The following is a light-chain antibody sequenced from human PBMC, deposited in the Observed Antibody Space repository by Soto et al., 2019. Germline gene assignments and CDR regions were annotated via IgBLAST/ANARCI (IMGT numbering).Light chain of an antibody. V-gene: IGLV2-14*01. J-gene: IGLJ1*01. CDR3: SSYTSSSTLV. Sequence: QSALTQPASVSGSPGQSITISCTGTSSDVGGYNSVSWYQQHPGKAPKLLIYEVSTRPSGVSNRFSDSKSGNTASLTISGLQAEDEADYYCSSYTSSSTLVFGTGTKLTVL. CDR1: SSDVGGYNS. CDR2: EVS.